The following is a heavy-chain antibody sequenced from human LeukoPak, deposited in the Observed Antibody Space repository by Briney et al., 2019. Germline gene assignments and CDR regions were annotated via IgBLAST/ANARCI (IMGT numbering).Heavy chain of an antibody. CDR3: ARDLLSGSYYGGTDY. CDR2: ISAYNGNT. D-gene: IGHD1-26*01. J-gene: IGHJ4*02. CDR1: GYTFTSYG. V-gene: IGHV1-18*01. Sequence: ASVKVSRKASGYTFTSYGISWVRQAPGQGLEWMGWISAYNGNTNYAQKLQGRVTMTTDTSTSTAYMELRSLRSDDTAVYYCARDLLSGSYYGGTDYWGQGTLVTVSS.